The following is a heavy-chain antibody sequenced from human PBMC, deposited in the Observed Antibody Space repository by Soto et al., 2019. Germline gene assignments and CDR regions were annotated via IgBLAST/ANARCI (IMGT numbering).Heavy chain of an antibody. CDR2: IRSKANSYAT. CDR3: TRRSGSGCDY. D-gene: IGHD3-10*01. V-gene: IGHV3-73*02. CDR1: GFTFSGSA. J-gene: IGHJ4*02. Sequence: EVQLVESGGGLVQPGGSLKLSCAASGFTFSGSAMHWVRQASGKGLEWVGRIRSKANSYATAYAASVKGRFTISRDDSKNTAYLQMDSLKTEDTAVYYCTRRSGSGCDYWGQGTLVTVSS.